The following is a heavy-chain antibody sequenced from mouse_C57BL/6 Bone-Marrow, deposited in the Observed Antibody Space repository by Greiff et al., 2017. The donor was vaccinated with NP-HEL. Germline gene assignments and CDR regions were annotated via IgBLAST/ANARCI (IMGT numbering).Heavy chain of an antibody. Sequence: QVQLQQSGAELVRPGTSVKMSCKASGYTFTNYWIGWAKQRPGHGLEWIGDIYPGGGYTNYNEKFKGKATLTAHKSSSPAYMQFSSLKSEDSAIYYCARHGYSLYLDVWGGGTTVAISS. D-gene: IGHD2-3*01. CDR2: IYPGGGYT. CDR3: ARHGYSLYLDV. J-gene: IGHJ1*01. CDR1: GYTFTNYW. V-gene: IGHV1-63*01.